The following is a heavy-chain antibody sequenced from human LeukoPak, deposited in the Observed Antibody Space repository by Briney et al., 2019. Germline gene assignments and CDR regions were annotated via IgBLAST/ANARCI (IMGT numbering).Heavy chain of an antibody. CDR1: GGSFSGYS. J-gene: IGHJ5*02. CDR2: ITDTGST. D-gene: IGHD3-10*01. V-gene: IGHV4-34*01. CDR3: AGVYVTVVRGSWFDP. Sequence: NSSETLSLTCAVFGGSFSGYSWTWIRQPPGKGLEWIGEITDTGSTNYNRSLTSRLTISLDTSQNQLSLTLRSVTAADTAVYYCAGVYVTVVRGSWFDPWGQGTLVTVSS.